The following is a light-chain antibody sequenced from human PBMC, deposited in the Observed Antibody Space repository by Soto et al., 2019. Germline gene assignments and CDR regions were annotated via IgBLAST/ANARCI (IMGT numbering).Light chain of an antibody. J-gene: IGLJ1*01. CDR1: SSDVGGYNY. Sequence: QSVLSQPASVSGSPGHSITISCTGTSSDVGGYNYVSWYQQHPGKAPKLMIYEVSNRPSGVSHRFSGSKSGNTASLTISGLQAEEEADYYCSSYTSSSNYVFGTGTKVTVL. CDR3: SSYTSSSNYV. V-gene: IGLV2-14*01. CDR2: EVS.